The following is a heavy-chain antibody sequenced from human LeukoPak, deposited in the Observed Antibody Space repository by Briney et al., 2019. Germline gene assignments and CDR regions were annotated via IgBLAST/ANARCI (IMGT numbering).Heavy chain of an antibody. J-gene: IGHJ4*02. CDR2: ISFDGSDA. CDR3: AKRMGPSIAATDLDY. Sequence: GGSLRLSCAASGFTFSGFWMHWVRQAPGKGLVWVSCISFDGSDATYADSVKGRFTISRDNAKNTLFLQMNSLRAEDTAVYYCAKRMGPSIAATDLDYWGQGTLVTVSS. D-gene: IGHD6-13*01. V-gene: IGHV3-74*01. CDR1: GFTFSGFW.